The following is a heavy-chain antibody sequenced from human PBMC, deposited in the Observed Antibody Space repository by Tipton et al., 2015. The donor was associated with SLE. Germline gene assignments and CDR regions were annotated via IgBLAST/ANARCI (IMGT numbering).Heavy chain of an antibody. V-gene: IGHV3-48*03. J-gene: IGHJ2*01. CDR1: GFTFSSYE. CDR2: ISSSGSTI. D-gene: IGHD2-21*02. CDR3: ARDMGVTGTGGRYFDL. Sequence: SLRLSCAASGFTFSSYEMNWVRQAPGKGLEWVSYISSSGSTIYYADSVKGRFTISRDNAKNSLYLQMNSLRAEDTAVYYCARDMGVTGTGGRYFDLWGRGTLVTVSS.